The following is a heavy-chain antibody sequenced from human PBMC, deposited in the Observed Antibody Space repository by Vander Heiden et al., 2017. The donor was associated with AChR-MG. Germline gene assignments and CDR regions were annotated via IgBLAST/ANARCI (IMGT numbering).Heavy chain of an antibody. D-gene: IGHD1-20*01. CDR1: GFSFGDYA. CDR2: IRGKDFGETT. Sequence: ERLVVDSVGRLVQTGWSLRLAGTSSGFSFGDYAGSWFRQAPGKGLEWVGFIRGKDFGETTEYAASVKGRFTISRDDSKSIAYLKMNSLKTEDTAVYYCSRGRITPDSWGQGTLVTVSS. CDR3: SRGRITPDS. V-gene: IGHV3-49*03. J-gene: IGHJ4*02.